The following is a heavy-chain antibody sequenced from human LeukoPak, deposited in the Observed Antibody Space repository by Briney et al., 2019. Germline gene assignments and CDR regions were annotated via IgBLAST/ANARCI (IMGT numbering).Heavy chain of an antibody. CDR1: GGSISTYY. Sequence: SETLSLTCSVSGGSISTYYWTWIRQPPGKGLEWIGYIYYSGSTNYNPSLKSRVIISVDTSKNQFSLKLSSVTAADTAVYYCARPYCSGGSCYPRGWFDPWGQGTLVTVSS. V-gene: IGHV4-59*12. J-gene: IGHJ5*02. D-gene: IGHD2-15*01. CDR2: IYYSGST. CDR3: ARPYCSGGSCYPRGWFDP.